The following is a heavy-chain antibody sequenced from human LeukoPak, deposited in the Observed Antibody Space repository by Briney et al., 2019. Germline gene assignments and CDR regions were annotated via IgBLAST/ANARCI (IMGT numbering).Heavy chain of an antibody. CDR2: ISSSSSFI. D-gene: IGHD2-15*01. CDR1: GFTFSSYS. Sequence: GGSLRLSCAASGFTFSSYSMNWVRQAPGKGLEWVSSISSSSSFIYYADSVKGRFTISRDNAKNSLYLQMNSLRAEDTAVYYCARASRDRVIVVVVAATRDAFDIWGQGTMVTVSS. CDR3: ARASRDRVIVVVVAATRDAFDI. J-gene: IGHJ3*02. V-gene: IGHV3-21*01.